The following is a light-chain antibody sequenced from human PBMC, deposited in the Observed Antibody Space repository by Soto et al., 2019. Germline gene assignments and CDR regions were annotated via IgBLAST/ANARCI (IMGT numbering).Light chain of an antibody. Sequence: SLSYRASQSVSNYLAWYQHKPGQAPRLLIYDASKRATGIPARFSGSGSGTDFTLTISSLDPEDFAVYYCLQRSNWPRTFGQGTKVDIK. J-gene: IGKJ1*01. CDR1: QSVSNY. CDR3: LQRSNWPRT. CDR2: DAS. V-gene: IGKV3-11*01.